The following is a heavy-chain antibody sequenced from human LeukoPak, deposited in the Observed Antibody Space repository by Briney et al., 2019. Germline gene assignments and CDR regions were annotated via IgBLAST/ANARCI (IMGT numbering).Heavy chain of an antibody. J-gene: IGHJ4*02. V-gene: IGHV1-46*01. D-gene: IGHD4-23*01. Sequence: ASVKVSCKASGYTFTSYYMHWVRHAPGQGLEWVGIINPSGGSTSYTQKCQGRVTITRDTSTSTVYMELSSLRSEDTVVYYGARDPYTDYGGNSDLDYWGQGTLVTVSS. CDR1: GYTFTSYY. CDR3: ARDPYTDYGGNSDLDY. CDR2: INPSGGST.